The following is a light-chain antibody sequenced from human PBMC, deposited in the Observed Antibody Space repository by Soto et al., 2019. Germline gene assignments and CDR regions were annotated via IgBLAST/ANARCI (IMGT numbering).Light chain of an antibody. CDR2: GAS. J-gene: IGKJ1*01. V-gene: IGKV3-20*01. CDR1: QSVSSSY. Sequence: EIVLTQSPGTLSLSPGERATLSCRASQSVSSSYLAWYQQKPGQAPRLLIYGASSRATGIPDRFSGSGSGTYFTLTISRLEPEDFAVYYCQQYNNWPPWTFGQGTKVEIK. CDR3: QQYNNWPPWT.